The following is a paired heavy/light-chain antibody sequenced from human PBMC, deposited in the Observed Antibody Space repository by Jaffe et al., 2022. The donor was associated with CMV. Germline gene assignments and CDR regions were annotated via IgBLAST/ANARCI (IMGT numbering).Heavy chain of an antibody. J-gene: IGHJ4*02. CDR3: ARDFGYSGGWGPPLYYFDS. CDR2: IRPRGGAT. D-gene: IGHD6-19*01. Sequence: QVQLVQSGAEVKKPGASVKVSCKASGYTFSSYHIHWVRQAPGQGPEWLGVIRPRGGATIYAQKFQGRVTMTRDTSTSTVYMELSSLRSEDTAVYSCARDFGYSGGWGPPLYYFDSWGQGTLVTVSS. CDR1: GYTFSSYH. V-gene: IGHV1-46*01.
Light chain of an antibody. CDR1: SSNIGNNF. CDR3: GAWDNSLNGNYV. V-gene: IGLV1-51*01. CDR2: DND. J-gene: IGLJ1*01. Sequence: QSVLTQPPSVSAAPGQKVTISCSGSSSNIGNNFVSWYQQLPGTAPKFLIYDNDKRPSGIPDRFSGSKSGTSATLGITGLQTGDEADYYCGAWDNSLNGNYVFGGGTKVTVL.